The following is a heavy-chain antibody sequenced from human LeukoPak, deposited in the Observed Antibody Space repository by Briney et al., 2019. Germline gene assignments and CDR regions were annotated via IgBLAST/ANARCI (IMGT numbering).Heavy chain of an antibody. CDR2: ISAYNGNT. V-gene: IGHV1-18*01. J-gene: IGHJ4*02. CDR3: ARLNYRPIIKFFDY. CDR1: GYTFTSYG. D-gene: IGHD4-11*01. Sequence: ASVKVSCKASGYTFTSYGISWVRQAPGQGLEWMGWISAYNGNTNSAQKLQGRFTMTTDTSTSTAYMELRSLRSDDTAVYYCARLNYRPIIKFFDYWGRGTLVTVSS.